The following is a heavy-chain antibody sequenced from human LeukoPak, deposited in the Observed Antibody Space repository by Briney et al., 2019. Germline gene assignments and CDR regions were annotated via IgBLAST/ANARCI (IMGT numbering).Heavy chain of an antibody. D-gene: IGHD4-17*01. CDR3: AKRAGNDYGDYVGVAADV. Sequence: LPGGSLRLSCAASGFTFSSYAMSWVRQAPGKGLEWVSAISGSGGSTYYADSVKGRFTISRDNSKNTLYLQMNSLRAEDTAVYYCAKRAGNDYGDYVGVAADVWGQGTTVTVSS. CDR1: GFTFSSYA. CDR2: ISGSGGST. V-gene: IGHV3-23*01. J-gene: IGHJ6*02.